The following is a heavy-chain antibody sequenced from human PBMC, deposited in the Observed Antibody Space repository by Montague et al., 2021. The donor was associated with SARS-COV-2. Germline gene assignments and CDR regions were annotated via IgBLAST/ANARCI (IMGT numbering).Heavy chain of an antibody. J-gene: IGHJ4*02. V-gene: IGHV3-30*09. D-gene: IGHD6-19*01. Sequence: SLRLSCAASGFTFNNYAMHWVRQAPGKGLEWVAIISYDGSNKYHADSVKGRFAISRDNSKNTLYLQMNSLRAEDTAVYYCVRASLIKARIAVAGTTVYWGQGPLVTISS. CDR3: VRASLIKARIAVAGTTVY. CDR2: ISYDGSNK. CDR1: GFTFNNYA.